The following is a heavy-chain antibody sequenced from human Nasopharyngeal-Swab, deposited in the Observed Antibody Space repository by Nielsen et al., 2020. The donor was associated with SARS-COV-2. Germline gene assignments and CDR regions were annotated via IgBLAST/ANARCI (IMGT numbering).Heavy chain of an antibody. V-gene: IGHV3-48*02. CDR1: GFTFSTHS. CDR2: IASGTNTV. J-gene: IGHJ6*02. Sequence: GGSLRLSCAASGFTFSTHSMNWVRQAPGKGLEWISYIASGTNTVYYADSVKGRFTISRDNAKNSLYLQMNSLRDEDTAVYYCARDGDYGDLYGMDVWGQGTTVTVSS. CDR3: ARDGDYGDLYGMDV. D-gene: IGHD4-17*01.